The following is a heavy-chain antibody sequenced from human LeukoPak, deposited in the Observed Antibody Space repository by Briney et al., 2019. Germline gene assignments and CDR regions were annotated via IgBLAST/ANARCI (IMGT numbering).Heavy chain of an antibody. V-gene: IGHV4-34*01. CDR1: GGSFSGYY. CDR3: ARQNYGYYYYYMDV. D-gene: IGHD1-7*01. Sequence: SETLSLTCAVYGGSFSGYYWSWIRQPPGKGLEWIGEINHSGSTNYNPSLKSRVTISVDTSKNQFSLKLSSVTAADTAVYYCARQNYGYYYYYMDVWGKGTTVTISS. CDR2: INHSGST. J-gene: IGHJ6*03.